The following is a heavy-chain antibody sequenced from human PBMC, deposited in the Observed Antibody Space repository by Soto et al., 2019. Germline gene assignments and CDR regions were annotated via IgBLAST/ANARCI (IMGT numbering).Heavy chain of an antibody. D-gene: IGHD3-16*01. Sequence: GESLKISCKGSGYSFTSYWISWVRQLPGKGLEWMGRIDPSDSYTNYSPSFQGHVTISADKSISTAYLQWSSLKASDTAMYYCASGGRGHLLLIYYCMDVWGKGTTVTVSS. CDR2: IDPSDSYT. CDR3: ASGGRGHLLLIYYCMDV. CDR1: GYSFTSYW. V-gene: IGHV5-10-1*01. J-gene: IGHJ6*03.